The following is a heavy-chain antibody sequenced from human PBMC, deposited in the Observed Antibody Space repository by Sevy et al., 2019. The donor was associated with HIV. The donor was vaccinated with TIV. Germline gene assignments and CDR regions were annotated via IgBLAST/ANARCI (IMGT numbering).Heavy chain of an antibody. CDR2: ISGSGGST. CDR1: GFTFSSYA. D-gene: IGHD6-25*01. CDR3: AKGRLGPDFDC. Sequence: GGSLRLSCAASGFTFSSYAMSWVRQAPGKGLEWVSAISGSGGSTYYADSVKGRFTISRVHSKNTLYLQMNSLRAEDTAVYYCAKGRLGPDFDCWGQGTLVTVSS. J-gene: IGHJ5*01. V-gene: IGHV3-23*01.